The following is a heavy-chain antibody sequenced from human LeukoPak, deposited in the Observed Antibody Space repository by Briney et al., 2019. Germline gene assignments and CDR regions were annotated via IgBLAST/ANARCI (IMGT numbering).Heavy chain of an antibody. CDR2: ISSSSSYI. D-gene: IGHD2-2*01. CDR1: GFTFSSYN. Sequence: GGSLRLSCAASGFTFSSYNMNWVRQAPGKGLEWVSSISSSSSYIYYADSVKGRFTISRDNAKNSLYLQMNSLRAEDTAVYYCARCSSTSCSLGYWGQGTLVTVSS. V-gene: IGHV3-21*01. CDR3: ARCSSTSCSLGY. J-gene: IGHJ4*02.